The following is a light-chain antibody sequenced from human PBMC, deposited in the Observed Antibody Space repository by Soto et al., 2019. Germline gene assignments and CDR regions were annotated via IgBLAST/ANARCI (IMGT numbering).Light chain of an antibody. CDR1: LSPVYSDGNTY. V-gene: IGKV2-30*01. CDR2: QVS. CDR3: MQSTHWPYT. J-gene: IGKJ2*01. Sequence: DVVMTQSPLSLTVTLGQPASISCRSSLSPVYSDGNTYLNWFQQRPGQSPRRLIYQVSNLDSGVPDRISGSGSGTDFTLKISTVEAEDIGVYYFMQSTHWPYTFGQGTKLEIK.